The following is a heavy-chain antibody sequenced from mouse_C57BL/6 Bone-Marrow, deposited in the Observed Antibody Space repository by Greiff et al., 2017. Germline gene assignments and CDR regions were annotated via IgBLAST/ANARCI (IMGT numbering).Heavy chain of an antibody. V-gene: IGHV1-81*01. J-gene: IGHJ2*01. CDR2: IYPRSGNT. CDR3: ARERWLLNY. D-gene: IGHD2-3*01. Sequence: FRLQQSGAERPRPGASVKLSSKPSGYTFTGYGIGGVKQRTGQGLEWIGEIYPRSGNTYYNEKFKGKATLTADKSSSTAYMELRSLTSEDSSVYFCARERWLLNYWGQGTTLTVSS. CDR1: GYTFTGYG.